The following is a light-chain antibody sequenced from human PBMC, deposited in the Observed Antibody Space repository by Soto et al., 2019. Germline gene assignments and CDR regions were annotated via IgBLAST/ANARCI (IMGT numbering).Light chain of an antibody. CDR2: DVS. CDR3: SSYTTSNTRQIV. Sequence: QSALTQPACVSGSPGQSITISCTGTSSDVGGYNYVSWYQHHPGKAPKLMIFDVSNRPSGVSNRFSGSKSGNTASLTISGLQPENEADYYCSSYTTSNTRQIVFGTGTKVTVL. CDR1: SSDVGGYNY. J-gene: IGLJ1*01. V-gene: IGLV2-14*03.